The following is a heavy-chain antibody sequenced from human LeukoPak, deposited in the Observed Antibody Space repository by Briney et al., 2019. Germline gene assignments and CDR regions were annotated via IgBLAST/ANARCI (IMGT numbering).Heavy chain of an antibody. D-gene: IGHD2-8*02. V-gene: IGHV1-2*02. Sequence: ASVKVSCKASGYTFTDYFMHWVRQAPGQGLEWMGWINPHSGGTNRAQKFQGRVTMTRDTASSTAYMELSILRSDDAAVYFCARSPPPLVCAGLDPWGQGTRVTVSS. J-gene: IGHJ5*02. CDR3: ARSPPPLVCAGLDP. CDR2: INPHSGGT. CDR1: GYTFTDYF.